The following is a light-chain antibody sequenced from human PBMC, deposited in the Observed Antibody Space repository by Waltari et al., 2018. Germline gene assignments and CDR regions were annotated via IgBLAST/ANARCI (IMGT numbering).Light chain of an antibody. V-gene: IGLV3-1*01. CDR1: KLGDKH. J-gene: IGLJ2*01. Sequence: SYQLSQPPSVSVSPGQTASITCSGDKLGDKHASWYQQKPGQSPVKVIYLNSKRPSGIPGRFSGSNSGNTATLTISGTQAMDEADYYCQAWDSSLVVFGGGTKLTVL. CDR3: QAWDSSLVV. CDR2: LNS.